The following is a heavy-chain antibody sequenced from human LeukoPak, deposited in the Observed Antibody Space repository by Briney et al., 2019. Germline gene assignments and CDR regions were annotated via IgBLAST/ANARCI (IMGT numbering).Heavy chain of an antibody. Sequence: PSETLSLTCTVSGGSISSYYWSWIRQPAGKGLEWIGRIYTSGSTNYNPSLKSRVTMSVDTSKNQFSLKLSSVTAADTAVYYCARESRYFDWLLRDYYYYMDVWGKGTTVTISS. J-gene: IGHJ6*03. CDR3: ARESRYFDWLLRDYYYYMDV. CDR2: IYTSGST. D-gene: IGHD3-9*01. CDR1: GGSISSYY. V-gene: IGHV4-4*07.